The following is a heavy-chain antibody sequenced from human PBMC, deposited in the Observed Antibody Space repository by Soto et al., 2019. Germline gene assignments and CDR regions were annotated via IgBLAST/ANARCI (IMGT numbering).Heavy chain of an antibody. CDR1: GFTFSNAW. CDR3: TTDGSGMITFFDFAI. CDR2: IKSKTDGGTT. V-gene: IGHV3-15*01. Sequence: EVQLVESGGGLVKPGGSLRLSCAASGFTFSNAWMSWVRQAPGKGLEWVGRIKSKTDGGTTDYAATVKGRFTISRDDSNNTLYQQMNSLKTEDTAVYYCTTDGSGMITFFDFAICGQGTMVTVSS. J-gene: IGHJ3*02. D-gene: IGHD3-16*01.